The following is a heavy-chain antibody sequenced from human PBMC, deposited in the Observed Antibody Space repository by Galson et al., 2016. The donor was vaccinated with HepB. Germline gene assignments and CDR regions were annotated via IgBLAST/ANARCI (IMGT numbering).Heavy chain of an antibody. V-gene: IGHV1-18*01. CDR3: ARDLENYDFWSGYYKCLDY. J-gene: IGHJ4*02. Sequence: SVKVSCKASGYTFTNYGINWVRQAPGQGLEWMGWISAYNGSTVYAQKLQGRVTMTTDTSTSTAYMELRSLRSDDTAVYYCARDLENYDFWSGYYKCLDYWGQGTLVTVSS. CDR1: GYTFTNYG. D-gene: IGHD3-3*01. CDR2: ISAYNGST.